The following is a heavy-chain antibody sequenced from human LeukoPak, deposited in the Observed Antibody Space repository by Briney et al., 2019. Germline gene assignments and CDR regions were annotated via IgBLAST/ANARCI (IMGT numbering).Heavy chain of an antibody. CDR1: GYTFTSYG. V-gene: IGHV1-18*04. CDR2: ISPSNGNT. D-gene: IGHD1-26*01. CDR3: ARALGYSYTY. J-gene: IGHJ4*02. Sequence: ASVKVSCKASGYTFTSYGIFWVRQAPGQGLEWMGWISPSNGNTIYAQELQGRLTMTTDTSTSTAYMELRSLRSDDTAVYYCARALGYSYTYWGQGTLVTVSS.